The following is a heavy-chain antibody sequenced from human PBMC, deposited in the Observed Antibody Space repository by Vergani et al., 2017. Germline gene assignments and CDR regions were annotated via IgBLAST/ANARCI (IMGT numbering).Heavy chain of an antibody. CDR2: INSGGST. D-gene: IGHD3-22*01. V-gene: IGHV3-23*01. CDR1: GFTFSNYA. J-gene: IGHJ4*02. CDR3: AKERRGGYYDSSGYFDY. Sequence: EVQLLESGGGLVQPGGSLRLSCAASGFTFSNYAMSWVRQAPGEGLEWVSTINSGGSTYYADSVKGRFTISTDKSKNTLYRQMNSLRAEDTAVYYCAKERRGGYYDSSGYFDYWGQGTQVTVSS.